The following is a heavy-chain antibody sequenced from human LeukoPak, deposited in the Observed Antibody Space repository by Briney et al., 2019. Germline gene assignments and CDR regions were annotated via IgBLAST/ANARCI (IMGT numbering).Heavy chain of an antibody. Sequence: GGSLRLSCAASGVTFSSYAMRWVRQAPGKGLEWVAVISYDGSNKYYADSVKGRFTISRDNSKNTLYLQMNSLRAEDTAVYYCARDAWQQLVLGAFDIWGQGTMVTVSS. V-gene: IGHV3-30-3*01. D-gene: IGHD6-13*01. CDR2: ISYDGSNK. J-gene: IGHJ3*02. CDR3: ARDAWQQLVLGAFDI. CDR1: GVTFSSYA.